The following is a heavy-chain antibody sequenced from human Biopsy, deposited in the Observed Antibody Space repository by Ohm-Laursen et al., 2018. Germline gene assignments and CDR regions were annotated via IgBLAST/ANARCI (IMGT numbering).Heavy chain of an antibody. CDR3: VRGVDYYDPYHYYALDV. V-gene: IGHV4-34*01. CDR1: GESFNGYY. D-gene: IGHD3-22*01. Sequence: SETLSLTCSVYGESFNGYYWSWIRQTPGKGLEWIGEINNSGRTNYNPSLKSRVTISVDTSKNQFSLKVRSVTAADTAVYYCVRGVDYYDPYHYYALDVWGQGTTVTVSS. J-gene: IGHJ6*02. CDR2: INNSGRT.